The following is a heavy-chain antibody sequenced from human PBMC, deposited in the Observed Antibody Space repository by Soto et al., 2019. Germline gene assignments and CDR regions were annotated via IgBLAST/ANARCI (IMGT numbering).Heavy chain of an antibody. CDR3: ARGQLWFGELLRYYFDY. Sequence: GGSLRLSCAASGFTFSSYGMHWVRQAPGKGLEWVAVIWYDGSNKYYADSVKGRFTISRDNSKNTLYLQMNSLRAEDTAVYYCARGQLWFGELLRYYFDYWGQGTLVTVSS. D-gene: IGHD3-10*01. CDR2: IWYDGSNK. V-gene: IGHV3-33*01. J-gene: IGHJ4*02. CDR1: GFTFSSYG.